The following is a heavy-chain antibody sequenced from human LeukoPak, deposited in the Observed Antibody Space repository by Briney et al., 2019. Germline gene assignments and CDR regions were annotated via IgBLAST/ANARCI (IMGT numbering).Heavy chain of an antibody. CDR1: GFTFSSYA. D-gene: IGHD6-19*01. J-gene: IGHJ4*02. Sequence: GVSLRLSCAASGFTFSSYAMSWVRQAPGKGLEWVSAINGGGGNTFYADSVEGRFTISRDNSKNTLYLQMNSLRAEDTAVYYCAKKRQSSGWTYFDYWGQGTLVTVSS. V-gene: IGHV3-23*01. CDR2: INGGGGNT. CDR3: AKKRQSSGWTYFDY.